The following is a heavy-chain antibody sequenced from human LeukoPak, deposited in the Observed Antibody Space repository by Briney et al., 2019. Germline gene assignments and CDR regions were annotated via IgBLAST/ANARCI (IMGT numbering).Heavy chain of an antibody. J-gene: IGHJ6*03. CDR2: IYTSGST. Sequence: SETLSLTCTVSGGSISSGRYYGSWIRQPAGKGLEWIGRIYTSGSTNYNPSLKSRVTISVDTSKNQFSLKLSSVTAADTAVYYCARARTAPRYYYYYMDVWGKGTTVTISS. V-gene: IGHV4-61*02. CDR3: ARARTAPRYYYYYMDV. CDR1: GGSISSGRYY. D-gene: IGHD1-1*01.